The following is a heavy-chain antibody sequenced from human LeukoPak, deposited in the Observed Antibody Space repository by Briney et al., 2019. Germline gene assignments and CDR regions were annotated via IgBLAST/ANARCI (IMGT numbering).Heavy chain of an antibody. CDR3: ARDRGTWNDDGFDY. J-gene: IGHJ4*02. D-gene: IGHD1-1*01. V-gene: IGHV4-59*01. CDR1: GGSIRSYY. CDR2: IYYSGST. Sequence: SETLSLTCTVSGGSIRSYYWSWIRQPPGKGLEWIGYIYYSGSTNYNPSLKSRVTISVDTSKNQFSLKLNSVTAADTAVYYCARDRGTWNDDGFDYWGQGTLVTVSS.